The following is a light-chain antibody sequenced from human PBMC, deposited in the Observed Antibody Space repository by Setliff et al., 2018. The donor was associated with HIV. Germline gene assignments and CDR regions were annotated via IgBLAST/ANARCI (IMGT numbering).Light chain of an antibody. CDR3: TSYRTSSTYV. J-gene: IGLJ1*01. Sequence: QSALTQPASVSGSPGQSITISCTGTSSDIGGYKSVSWYQQHPGKAPKLMIYDVSNRPSGISNRFSGSKSGNTASLTISGLQAEDEADYYCTSYRTSSTYVFGTGTKVTV. CDR2: DVS. CDR1: SSDIGGYKS. V-gene: IGLV2-14*03.